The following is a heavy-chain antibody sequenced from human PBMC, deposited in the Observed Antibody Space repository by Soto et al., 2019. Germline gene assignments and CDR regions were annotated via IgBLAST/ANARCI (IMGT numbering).Heavy chain of an antibody. Sequence: GGSLRLSCAASGFTFSSYAMTWVRQAPGKGLEWVSVISGSGGSTYFADSVKGRFTISRDNSKNTLYLQMSSLRAEDTAVYYCAKEYDSSGIYPDYWGQGTLVTVSS. V-gene: IGHV3-23*01. CDR1: GFTFSSYA. CDR2: ISGSGGST. J-gene: IGHJ4*02. CDR3: AKEYDSSGIYPDY. D-gene: IGHD3-22*01.